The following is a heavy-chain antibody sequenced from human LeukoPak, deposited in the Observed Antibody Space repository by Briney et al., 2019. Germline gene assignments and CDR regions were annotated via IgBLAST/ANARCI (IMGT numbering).Heavy chain of an antibody. J-gene: IGHJ6*02. V-gene: IGHV3-21*01. D-gene: IGHD5-18*01. CDR3: ARDGRATAMGYYCYYGRDV. CDR1: GFTFSSYS. CDR2: ISSSSSYI. Sequence: GGSLTLSCAASGFTFSSYSMNWVRQAPGKGLEWVSSISSSSSYIYYADSVKGRFTISRDNAKNSLYLQMNSLRAEDTAVYYCARDGRATAMGYYCYYGRDVWGQGTTVTVSS.